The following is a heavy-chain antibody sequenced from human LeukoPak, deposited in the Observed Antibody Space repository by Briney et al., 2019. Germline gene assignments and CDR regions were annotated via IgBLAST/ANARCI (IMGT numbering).Heavy chain of an antibody. CDR1: GGSFSGYY. CDR3: ARGWSSITIFGVVIIAFDY. V-gene: IGHV4-34*01. CDR2: INHSGST. D-gene: IGHD3-3*01. J-gene: IGHJ4*02. Sequence: SETLSLTCAVYGGSFSGYYWSWIRQPPGKGLEWIGEINHSGSTNYNPSLKSRVTISVDTSKNQFSLKLSSVTAADTAVYYCARGWSSITIFGVVIIAFDYWRQGTLVTVSS.